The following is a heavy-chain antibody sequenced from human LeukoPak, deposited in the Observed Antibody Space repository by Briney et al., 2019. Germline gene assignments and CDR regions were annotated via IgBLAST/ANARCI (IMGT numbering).Heavy chain of an antibody. J-gene: IGHJ4*02. CDR2: INWNGGST. V-gene: IGHV3-20*04. Sequence: GGSLRLSCAASGFTFDDYGMSWVRQAPGKGLEWVSGINWNGGSTGYADFVKGRFTISRDNAKNSLYLQMNSLRAEDTALYYCARMDIVVVPAAIGDYFDYWGQGTLVTVSS. CDR3: ARMDIVVVPAAIGDYFDY. D-gene: IGHD2-2*02. CDR1: GFTFDDYG.